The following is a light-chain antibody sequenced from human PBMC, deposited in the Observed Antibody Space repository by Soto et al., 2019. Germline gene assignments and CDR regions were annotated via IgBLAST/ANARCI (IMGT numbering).Light chain of an antibody. CDR3: QQFDKFPYT. CDR2: DAS. V-gene: IGKV1-33*01. Sequence: DIQMTQSPSSLSASVGDRVTISCQASQDITNYLNWYQQNPGKAPKLLIYDASNLETGVPSRFSGSGSGTDFTFTISSLQPEDIATYYCQQFDKFPYTFGQGTKVEIK. J-gene: IGKJ2*01. CDR1: QDITNY.